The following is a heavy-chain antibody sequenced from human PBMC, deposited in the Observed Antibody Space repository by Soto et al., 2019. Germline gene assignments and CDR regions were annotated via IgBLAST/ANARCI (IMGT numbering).Heavy chain of an antibody. V-gene: IGHV2-5*02. Sequence: QITLKESGPTLVKPTQTLTLTCTFSGFSLSTSGVGVGWIRQPPGKALEWLALIYWDDDKRYSPSLKSRLTITKDTSKNQMVLTMTNMDPVDTATYYCAHLDRGYDLYYFDYWGPGTLVTVSS. CDR2: IYWDDDK. J-gene: IGHJ4*02. CDR3: AHLDRGYDLYYFDY. D-gene: IGHD5-12*01. CDR1: GFSLSTSGVG.